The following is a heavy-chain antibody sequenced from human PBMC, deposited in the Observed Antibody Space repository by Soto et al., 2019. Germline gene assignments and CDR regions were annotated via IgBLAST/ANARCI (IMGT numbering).Heavy chain of an antibody. V-gene: IGHV3-66*01. J-gene: IGHJ5*02. D-gene: IGHD1-1*01. Sequence: EVQLGESGGGLVQPGGSLRLSCAVSGFTVSSHYMSWVRQAPGKGLEWGSVIYSGGSTYYADSVKGRFTISRDNSKNTLYLQMNSLRAEDSAVYYCAQHDWFDPWGQGTLVTVSS. CDR3: AQHDWFDP. CDR1: GFTVSSHY. CDR2: IYSGGST.